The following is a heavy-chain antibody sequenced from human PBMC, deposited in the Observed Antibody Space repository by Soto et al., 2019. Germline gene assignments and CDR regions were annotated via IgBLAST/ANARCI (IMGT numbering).Heavy chain of an antibody. CDR3: AKPVSYGLDHAFDI. V-gene: IGHV3-23*01. CDR1: GFTFSSDA. J-gene: IGHJ3*02. CDR2: ISGSGGST. D-gene: IGHD5-18*01. Sequence: GGSQRLSCAASGFTFSSDAMSWVRQAPGKGLEWVSAISGSGGSTYYADSVKGRFTIARDNSKNTLYLQMNSLRAEDTAVYYCAKPVSYGLDHAFDIWGQGTMVTVSS.